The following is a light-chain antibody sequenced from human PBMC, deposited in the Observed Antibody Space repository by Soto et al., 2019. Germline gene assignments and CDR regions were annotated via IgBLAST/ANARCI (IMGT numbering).Light chain of an antibody. J-gene: IGKJ2*01. V-gene: IGKV1-5*01. Sequence: DIQMTQSPSTLSASVGDRVTITCRASQSISSWLAWYQQKPGKAPKLLIYDASSLESGVPSRFSGSGSGTDFTLTISSLQPDDFATYYCQQHNSYLYTFGQGTKLEIK. CDR3: QQHNSYLYT. CDR2: DAS. CDR1: QSISSW.